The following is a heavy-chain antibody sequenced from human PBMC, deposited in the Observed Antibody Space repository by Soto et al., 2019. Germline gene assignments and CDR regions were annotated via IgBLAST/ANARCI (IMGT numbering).Heavy chain of an antibody. CDR1: GFTFSTYT. J-gene: IGHJ4*02. CDR3: AKARCTTTDCYVPDY. D-gene: IGHD1-26*01. Sequence: EVQLLESGGGLVQPGGSLRLSCVASGFTFSTYTMSWVRQAPGKGLEWVSVITGSGGRPSYADSVQGRFSISRDNPKNTLYLQMHSLRGEDTAMYYCAKARCTTTDCYVPDYWGQGTLVTVSS. CDR2: ITGSGGRP. V-gene: IGHV3-23*01.